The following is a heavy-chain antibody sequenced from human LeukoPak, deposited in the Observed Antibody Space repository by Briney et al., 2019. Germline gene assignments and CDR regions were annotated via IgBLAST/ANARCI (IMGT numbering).Heavy chain of an antibody. V-gene: IGHV1-69*01. J-gene: IGHJ4*02. CDR3: ARGIIGSYDSSGYYDY. D-gene: IGHD3-22*01. CDR2: IIPIFGTA. Sequence: SVKVSCKASGGTFSSYAISWVRQAPGQGLEWMGGIIPIFGTANYAQKFQGRVAITADESTSTAYMELSSLRSEDTAVYYCARGIIGSYDSSGYYDYWGQGTLVTVSS. CDR1: GGTFSSYA.